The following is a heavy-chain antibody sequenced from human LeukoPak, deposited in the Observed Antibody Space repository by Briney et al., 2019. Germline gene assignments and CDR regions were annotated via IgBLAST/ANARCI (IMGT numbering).Heavy chain of an antibody. Sequence: SETLSLTCTVSGGSISSSSYYWGWIRQPPGKGLEWIGSIYYNGSTYYNPSLKSRVTISVDTSKNQFSLKLSSVTAADTAVYYCARHGAAAGNAFDIWGQGTMVTVSS. J-gene: IGHJ3*02. CDR3: ARHGAAAGNAFDI. V-gene: IGHV4-39*01. CDR1: GGSISSSSYY. CDR2: IYYNGST. D-gene: IGHD6-13*01.